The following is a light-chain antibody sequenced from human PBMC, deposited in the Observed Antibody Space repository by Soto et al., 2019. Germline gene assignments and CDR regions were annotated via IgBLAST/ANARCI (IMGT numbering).Light chain of an antibody. J-gene: IGKJ1*01. V-gene: IGKV3-15*01. CDR2: GTS. CDR1: QNVTSN. Sequence: MVMTQSPATLSVSPGERVTLSCRTSQNVTSNLAWYQLKPGQTPSLLIYGTSTRAPDIPVRFSGSGSGTEFTLTITTVQSGDSSFYYCQQYDDWRFGPRTKVQIK. CDR3: QQYDDWR.